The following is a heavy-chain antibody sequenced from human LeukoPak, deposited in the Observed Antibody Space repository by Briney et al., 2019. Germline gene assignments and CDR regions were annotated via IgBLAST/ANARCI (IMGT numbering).Heavy chain of an antibody. CDR1: GGSISSDGYY. CDR2: IYYSGST. V-gene: IGHV4-31*03. D-gene: IGHD5-12*01. CDR3: GGGEGGYDLGGGVFDY. Sequence: SETLSLTCTVSGGSISSDGYYWSWIRQHPGKGLEWIGSIYYSGSTYYNPSLKSRVTISVDTSKNQFSLKLSSVTAAGTALYYWGGGEGGYDLGGGVFDYWGQGTLVTVSS. J-gene: IGHJ4*02.